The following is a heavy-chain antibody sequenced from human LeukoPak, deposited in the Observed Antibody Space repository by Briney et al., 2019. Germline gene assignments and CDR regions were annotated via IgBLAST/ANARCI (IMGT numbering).Heavy chain of an antibody. D-gene: IGHD6-19*01. CDR1: GFTFSDYY. Sequence: GGSLRLSCAASGFTFSDYYMSWIRQAPGKGLEWVSNISSSGSTIYYADSVKGRFTISRDNAKNSLYLQMNSLRAEDTAVYHCARYIGSGWSWFDPWGQGTLVTVSS. CDR2: ISSSGSTI. J-gene: IGHJ5*02. CDR3: ARYIGSGWSWFDP. V-gene: IGHV3-11*01.